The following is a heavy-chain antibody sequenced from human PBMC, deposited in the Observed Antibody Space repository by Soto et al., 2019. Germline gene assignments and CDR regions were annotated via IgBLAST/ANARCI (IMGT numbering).Heavy chain of an antibody. V-gene: IGHV5-51*01. D-gene: IGHD2-15*01. J-gene: IGHJ2*01. CDR3: VPRAFFMGGSCYQDYYFVV. CDR2: IYPSDSDI. CDR1: GYSSATYW. Sequence: GESLKISCKGSGYSSATYWIDWVRQMPGEGLEWMGIIYPSDSDIRYSPSFQGQVTISADKSTPTASLQWSSLKASDTPIYYCVPRAFFMGGSCYQDYYFVVWGGATLVPASS.